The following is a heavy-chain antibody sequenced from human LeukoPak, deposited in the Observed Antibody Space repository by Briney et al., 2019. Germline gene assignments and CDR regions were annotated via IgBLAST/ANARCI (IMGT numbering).Heavy chain of an antibody. CDR1: GFTFSSYG. Sequence: GGSLRLSCAASGFTFSSYGMHWVRQAQGKGLDGLAVISYDGSNKYYADSVRGRFTISRDNSKNTLYLQMNSLRAEDTAVYYCAKDPGIAAAGTGYWGQGTLVTVSS. V-gene: IGHV3-30*18. D-gene: IGHD6-13*01. CDR2: ISYDGSNK. CDR3: AKDPGIAAAGTGY. J-gene: IGHJ4*02.